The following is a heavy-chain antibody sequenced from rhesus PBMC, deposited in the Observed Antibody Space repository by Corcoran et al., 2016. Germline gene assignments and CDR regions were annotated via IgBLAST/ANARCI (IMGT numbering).Heavy chain of an antibody. V-gene: IGHV4-80*01. CDR3: ARVGLTGVINYGLDS. CDR1: GASISSNW. J-gene: IGHJ6*01. CDR2: INGKSGST. Sequence: QVQLQESGPGLVKPSETLSLTCTVSGASISSNWWSWIRQPPGKGLEWIGEINGKSGSTNDNPPLKIRVAISKDASKNQFSLKLSSVTAADTAVYYCARVGLTGVINYGLDSWGQGVVVTVSS. D-gene: IGHD3-22*01.